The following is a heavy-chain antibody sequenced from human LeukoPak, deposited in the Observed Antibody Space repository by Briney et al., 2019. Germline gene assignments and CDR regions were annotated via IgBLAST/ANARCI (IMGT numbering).Heavy chain of an antibody. CDR3: ARVPTQDYYDSSGYSDY. D-gene: IGHD3-22*01. CDR1: GVTFSSYW. CDR2: IKQDGSEK. Sequence: GGSLRLSCAASGVTFSSYWMSWVRQAPGKGLEWVANIKQDGSEKYYVDSVKGRFTISRDNAKNSLYLQMNSLRAEDTAVYYCARVPTQDYYDSSGYSDYWGQGTLVTVSS. V-gene: IGHV3-7*01. J-gene: IGHJ4*02.